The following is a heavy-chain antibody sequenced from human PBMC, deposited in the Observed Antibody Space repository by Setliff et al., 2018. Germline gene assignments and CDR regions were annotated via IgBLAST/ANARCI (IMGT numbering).Heavy chain of an antibody. D-gene: IGHD6-19*01. CDR2: IYQNGIT. V-gene: IGHV4-39*07. Sequence: PETLSLTCSVSGASISTTYYYWDWIRQSPEKGLEWIGTIYQNGITYYNPSVKSRVTISVDKSKNQFSLSLRSVTAAGTAVYYCARGSSYDKGWFLRTLYYYYYLDVWANGTTVTVSS. J-gene: IGHJ6*03. CDR3: ARGSSYDKGWFLRTLYYYYYLDV. CDR1: GASISTTYYY.